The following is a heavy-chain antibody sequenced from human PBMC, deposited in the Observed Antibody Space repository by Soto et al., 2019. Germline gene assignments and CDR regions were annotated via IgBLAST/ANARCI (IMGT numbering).Heavy chain of an antibody. D-gene: IGHD6-19*01. CDR2: IYYSGST. CDR3: ARKEGQWLVRLRGYFDY. CDR1: GGSISISIYY. J-gene: IGHJ4*02. Sequence: PAETLCFTSIVTGGSISISIYYWGGIRQPPGKGLEWIGSIYYSGSTYYNPSLKSRVTISVDTSKNQFSLKLSSVTAADTAVYYCARKEGQWLVRLRGYFDYWGQGTMVTVSS. V-gene: IGHV4-39*01.